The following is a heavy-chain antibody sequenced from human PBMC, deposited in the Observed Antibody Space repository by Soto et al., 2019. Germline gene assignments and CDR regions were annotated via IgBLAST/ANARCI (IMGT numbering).Heavy chain of an antibody. J-gene: IGHJ4*02. CDR3: ARRDATDGVLDF. Sequence: GGSLRLSCAASGFTFSIYWMHWVRQAPGKGLVWVSRINGDGSATNYADSVKGRFTISRDNAKNTLHLQMNSLRAEDTALYYCARRDATDGVLDFWGPGTLVTVSS. D-gene: IGHD4-4*01. V-gene: IGHV3-74*01. CDR1: GFTFSIYW. CDR2: INGDGSAT.